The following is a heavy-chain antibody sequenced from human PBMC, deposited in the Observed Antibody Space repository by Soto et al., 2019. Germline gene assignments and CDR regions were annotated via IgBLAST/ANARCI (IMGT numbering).Heavy chain of an antibody. CDR3: ERPRLDYYYYYGMDV. CDR1: GFIFSSYG. V-gene: IGHV3-30*03. J-gene: IGHJ6*02. CDR2: ISNDELTE. Sequence: QVQLVESGGGVVQPGRALTLSCEASGFIFSSYGMHWVRQAPGKGLEWVSVISNDELTEYYADSVRGRFTISRDDSKNTLYLQMNSLRAEDTAVYYCERPRLDYYYYYGMDVWGQGTTVPGSS.